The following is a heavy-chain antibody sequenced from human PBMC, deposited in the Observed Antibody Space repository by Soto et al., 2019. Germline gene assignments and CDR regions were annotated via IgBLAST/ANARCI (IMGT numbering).Heavy chain of an antibody. CDR2: INHSGST. V-gene: IGHV4-34*01. CDR1: GGSFSGYY. J-gene: IGHJ4*02. CDR3: ATRASGSDALVFEY. D-gene: IGHD5-12*01. Sequence: SETLSLTCAVYGGSFSGYYWSWIRQPPGKGLEWIGEINHSGSTNYNPSLKSRVTISVDTSKNQFSLKLSSVTAADTAVYYCATRASGSDALVFEYWGQGTLVTVSS.